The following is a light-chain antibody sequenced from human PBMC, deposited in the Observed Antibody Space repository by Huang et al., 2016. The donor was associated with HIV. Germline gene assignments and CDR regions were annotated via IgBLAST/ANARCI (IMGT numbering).Light chain of an antibody. V-gene: IGKV1-9*01. CDR2: AAS. Sequence: IQLTQSPSSLSASVGDRVTITCRASQGIYSYLAWYQQKPGKAPKLLINAASTLQSGVPSRFRGSGSGTYFTLTISSLQPEDFATYYCQQLNSYPLSFGQGTRLEIK. CDR3: QQLNSYPLS. CDR1: QGIYSY. J-gene: IGKJ5*01.